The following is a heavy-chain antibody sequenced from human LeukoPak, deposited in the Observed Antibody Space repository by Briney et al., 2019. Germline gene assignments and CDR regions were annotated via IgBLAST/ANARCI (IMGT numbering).Heavy chain of an antibody. J-gene: IGHJ4*02. CDR2: INSDGSST. D-gene: IGHD2-2*01. Sequence: GGSLRLSCAASGFTFSSYWMPWVRHAPGKGLVWVSRINSDGSSTSYADSVKGRFTISRDNAKNTLYLQMNSLRAEDTAVYYCARFYCSSTSCLEDYWGQGTLVTVSS. V-gene: IGHV3-74*01. CDR3: ARFYCSSTSCLEDY. CDR1: GFTFSSYW.